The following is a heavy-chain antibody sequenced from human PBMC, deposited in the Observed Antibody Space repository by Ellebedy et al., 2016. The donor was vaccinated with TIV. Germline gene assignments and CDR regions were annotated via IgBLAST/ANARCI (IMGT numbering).Heavy chain of an antibody. CDR1: GFTFNSYV. V-gene: IGHV3-23*01. CDR3: AKGRGGGSDSSAPRYYFDS. Sequence: PGGSLRLSCAASGFTFNSYVMSWVRQAPGKGLEWVSTISHTGSRTYYANSVEGRFIISRDNSKRTLYLQMNSLRAEDTAVYYCAKGRGGGSDSSAPRYYFDSWGLGTLVTVSS. D-gene: IGHD6-19*01. CDR2: ISHTGSRT. J-gene: IGHJ4*02.